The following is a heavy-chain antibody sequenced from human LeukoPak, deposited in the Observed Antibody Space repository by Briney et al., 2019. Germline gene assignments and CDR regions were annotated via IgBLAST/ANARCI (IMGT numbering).Heavy chain of an antibody. CDR3: ARTAAVVVAETYYFDY. V-gene: IGHV1-69*13. Sequence: SVKVSCKASVGTFSSYAISWVRQAPAQGLEWMGGINPIFGTANYAQKFQGRVTITADESTSTAYMELSSLRSEDTAVYYCARTAAVVVAETYYFDYWGQGTLVTVSS. D-gene: IGHD2-15*01. CDR2: INPIFGTA. CDR1: VGTFSSYA. J-gene: IGHJ4*02.